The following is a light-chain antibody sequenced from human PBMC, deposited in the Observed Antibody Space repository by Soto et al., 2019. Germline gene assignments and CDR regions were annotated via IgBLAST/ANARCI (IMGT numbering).Light chain of an antibody. CDR3: QSYDTSLTGYV. Sequence: QSVLTQPPSVSGAPGQRVTISCTGSSSNIGARNVVHWYQQLPGTAPKLLIYGNSNRPSGVPDRFSGSKSGTSASLAITGLQAEDEADYYCQSYDTSLTGYVFGTGTQLTVL. V-gene: IGLV1-40*01. CDR2: GNS. J-gene: IGLJ1*01. CDR1: SSNIGARNV.